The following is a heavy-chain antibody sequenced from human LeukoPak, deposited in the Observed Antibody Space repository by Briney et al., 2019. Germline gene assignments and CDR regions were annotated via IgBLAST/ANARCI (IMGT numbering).Heavy chain of an antibody. CDR2: IYPGDSDT. V-gene: IGHV5-51*01. CDR1: GYSFTSYW. CDR3: ARRKDGVDV. Sequence: GESLKISCKGSGYSFTSYWIAWVRPMPRKGLEWMGIIYPGDSDTRYSPSFQGLLTISADKSISTAYLQWSSLKASDTATYYCARRKDGVDVWGQGTTVTVSS. J-gene: IGHJ6*02.